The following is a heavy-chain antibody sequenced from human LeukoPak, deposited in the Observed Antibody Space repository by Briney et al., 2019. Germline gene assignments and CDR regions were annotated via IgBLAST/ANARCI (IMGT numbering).Heavy chain of an antibody. CDR3: ARYNWNSAPFDY. CDR2: ISGSGGST. CDR1: GFTFSSYA. V-gene: IGHV3-23*01. Sequence: GGSLRLSCAASGFTFSSYAMTWVRQAPGKGLEWVSAISGSGGSTYHADSVKGRFTISRDSAKNTLYLEMNSLRAEDTAVYYCARYNWNSAPFDYWGQGTLVTVSS. D-gene: IGHD1-7*01. J-gene: IGHJ4*02.